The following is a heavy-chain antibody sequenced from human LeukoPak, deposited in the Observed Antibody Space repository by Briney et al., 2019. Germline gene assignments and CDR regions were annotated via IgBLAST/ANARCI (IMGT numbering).Heavy chain of an antibody. D-gene: IGHD3-10*01. J-gene: IGHJ6*04. Sequence: GGSLRPSCAASGFTFSSYGMHWVRQAPGKGLEWVAVIWYDGSNKYYADSVKGRFTISRDNSKNTLYLQMNSLRAEDTAVYYCARDLLLWFGEFSGMDVWGKGTTVTVSS. V-gene: IGHV3-33*01. CDR3: ARDLLLWFGEFSGMDV. CDR1: GFTFSSYG. CDR2: IWYDGSNK.